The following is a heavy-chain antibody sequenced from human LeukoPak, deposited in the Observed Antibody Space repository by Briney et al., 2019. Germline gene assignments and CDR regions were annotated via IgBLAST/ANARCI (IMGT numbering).Heavy chain of an antibody. D-gene: IGHD4-17*01. Sequence: SETLSLTCTVSGVSISSYYWSWIRQPPGKELEWLGYLYYSGSTNYNPSFKSRVTMSVETSKNQFSLKLNSMTAADTAVYFCARGRYNDYGFDYWGQGTLVTVSS. CDR1: GVSISSYY. CDR2: LYYSGST. V-gene: IGHV4-59*01. CDR3: ARGRYNDYGFDY. J-gene: IGHJ4*02.